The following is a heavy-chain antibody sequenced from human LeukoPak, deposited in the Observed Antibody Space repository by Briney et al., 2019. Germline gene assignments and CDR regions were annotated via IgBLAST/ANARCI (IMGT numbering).Heavy chain of an antibody. CDR2: ISGSGGST. J-gene: IGHJ4*02. Sequence: PGGSLRLSCAASGFTFSSYAVSWVRQAPGKGLEWVSAISGSGGSTYYADSVKGRFTISRDNSKNTLYLQMNSLRAEDTAVYYCAKETDYYGSGSYFDYWGQGTLVTVSS. D-gene: IGHD3-10*01. CDR3: AKETDYYGSGSYFDY. V-gene: IGHV3-23*01. CDR1: GFTFSSYA.